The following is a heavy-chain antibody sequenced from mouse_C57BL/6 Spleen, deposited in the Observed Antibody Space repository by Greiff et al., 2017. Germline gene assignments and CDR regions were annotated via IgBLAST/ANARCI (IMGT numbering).Heavy chain of an antibody. CDR2: IYPGDGDT. V-gene: IGHV1-80*01. D-gene: IGHD1-1*01. CDR1: GYAFSSYW. Sequence: QVHVKQSGAELVKPGASVKISCKASGYAFSSYWMNWVKQRPGKGLEWIGQIYPGDGDTNYNGKFKGKATLTADKSSSTAYMQLSSLTSEDSAVYCCASPFITTVVATPYWYFDVWGTGTTVTVSS. J-gene: IGHJ1*03. CDR3: ASPFITTVVATPYWYFDV.